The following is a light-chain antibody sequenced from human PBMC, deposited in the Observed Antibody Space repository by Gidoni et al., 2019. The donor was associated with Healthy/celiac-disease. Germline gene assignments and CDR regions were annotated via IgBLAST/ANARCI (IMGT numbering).Light chain of an antibody. CDR2: DAS. CDR1: QSISSW. V-gene: IGKV1-5*01. Sequence: DLQMTQSPSTLSASVGDRVTITCRASQSISSWLAWYQQKPGQAPKLLIYDASSLESGVPSRFSGSGSGTEFTLTISSLQPDDLATYYCQQYNSYSGTFGQGTKVEIK. J-gene: IGKJ1*01. CDR3: QQYNSYSGT.